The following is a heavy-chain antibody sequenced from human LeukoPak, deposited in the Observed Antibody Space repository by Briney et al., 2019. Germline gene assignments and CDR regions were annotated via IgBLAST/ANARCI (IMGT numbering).Heavy chain of an antibody. CDR3: AKGIRNYGPTHFDY. CDR1: GFTFSSFA. D-gene: IGHD1-14*01. CDR2: ISGSTGST. V-gene: IGHV3-23*01. J-gene: IGHJ4*02. Sequence: GGSLRLSCAASGFTFSSFAMSWVRQAPAKGLEWVSAISGSTGSTFLVDSVKGRFTISRDNAKNTLYLQMSSLRAEDTAVYYCAKGIRNYGPTHFDYWGQGTLVTVSS.